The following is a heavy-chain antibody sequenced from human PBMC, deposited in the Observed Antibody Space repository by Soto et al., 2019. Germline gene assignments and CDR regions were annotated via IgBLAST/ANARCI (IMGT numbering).Heavy chain of an antibody. CDR1: GGTFSSYT. Sequence: QVQLVQSGAEVKKPGSSVKVSCKASGGTFSSYTISWVRQAPGQGLEWMGRIIPILGIAKYAKKFQARVTITAKKSASASYRALSRLRSEDTALYYCSSLPEADVAFDILGQGTMFTVSS. D-gene: IGHD6-19*01. V-gene: IGHV1-69*02. CDR2: IIPILGIA. J-gene: IGHJ3*02. CDR3: SSLPEADVAFDI.